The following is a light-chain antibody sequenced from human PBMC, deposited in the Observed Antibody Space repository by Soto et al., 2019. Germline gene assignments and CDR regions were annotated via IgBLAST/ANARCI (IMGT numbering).Light chain of an antibody. CDR2: EGS. CDR1: SSDIGSYNL. CDR3: SSYAGSNVLVV. Sequence: QSALTQPGSASGSPGQSITISCSGTSSDIGSYNLVSWYQQHPGKAPKVIIFEGSRLPSGVSSRFSGSKSGNTASLTISGLRPEDEADYYCSSYAGSNVLVVFGGGTKLTVL. J-gene: IGLJ2*01. V-gene: IGLV2-23*01.